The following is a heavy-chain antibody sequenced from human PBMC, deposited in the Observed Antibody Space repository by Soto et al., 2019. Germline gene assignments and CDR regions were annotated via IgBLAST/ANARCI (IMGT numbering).Heavy chain of an antibody. CDR3: VRMGFSGGDSQAGMDV. D-gene: IGHD2-21*02. CDR2: IYPDESDT. Sequence: GEALKISCNGSGYSFTKYWIGWVRQMPRKGLEWMAIIYPDESDTRYSPSFQGQVTISADKSISTAYLQRSSLKASDTAMYYCVRMGFSGGDSQAGMDVWGQGTTVTVSS. CDR1: GYSFTKYW. V-gene: IGHV5-51*01. J-gene: IGHJ6*02.